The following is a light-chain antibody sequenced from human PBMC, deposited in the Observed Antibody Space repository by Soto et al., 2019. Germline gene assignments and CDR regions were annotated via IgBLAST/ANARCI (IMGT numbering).Light chain of an antibody. Sequence: EIVLTQSPGTLSLSPGERATLSCRASQSVSSSYFACYQQKPGQAPRLLIYGAFSRGNGIPDRFSGSGSGTDFTLTISSLAPEDFAMYYCQQYGGSPSYTSGQRTNLEIQ. J-gene: IGKJ2*01. V-gene: IGKV3-20*01. CDR2: GAF. CDR1: QSVSSSY. CDR3: QQYGGSPSYT.